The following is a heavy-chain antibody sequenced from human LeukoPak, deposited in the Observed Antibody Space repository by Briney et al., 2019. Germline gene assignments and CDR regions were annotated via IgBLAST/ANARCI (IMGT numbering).Heavy chain of an antibody. V-gene: IGHV4-59*01. D-gene: IGHD3-22*01. CDR1: GGSISSYY. CDR2: IYYSGST. Sequence: SETLSLTCTVSGGSISSYYWSWIRQPPGKGLEWIGYIYYSGSTNYNPSLKSRVTISVDTSKNQFSLKLSSVTAADTAVYYCASSISNYYDSSGSLDYWGQGTLVIVSS. J-gene: IGHJ4*02. CDR3: ASSISNYYDSSGSLDY.